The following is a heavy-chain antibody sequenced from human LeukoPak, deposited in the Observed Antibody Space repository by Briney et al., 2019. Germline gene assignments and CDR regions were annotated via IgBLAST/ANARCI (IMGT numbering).Heavy chain of an antibody. D-gene: IGHD6-13*01. J-gene: IGHJ5*02. V-gene: IGHV4-4*07. CDR3: ARESPSSSWGDWISDSNWFDP. CDR1: DDSITMYY. Sequence: SETLSLTCSVSDDSITMYYWSWIRQPAGKGLEWIGRISSSGSTNYNPSLKSRVTISVDTSKNQFSLKLSSVTAADTAVYYCARESPSSSWGDWISDSNWFDPWGQGTLVTVSS. CDR2: ISSSGST.